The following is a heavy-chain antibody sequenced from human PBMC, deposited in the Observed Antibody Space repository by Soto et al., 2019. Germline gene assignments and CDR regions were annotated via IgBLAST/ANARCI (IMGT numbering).Heavy chain of an antibody. CDR3: AAGSCSSSGCYWFDP. J-gene: IGHJ5*02. CDR1: GGTVSSHS. V-gene: IGHV1-69*13. CDR2: IIPIFGTI. D-gene: IGHD2-2*01. Sequence: SVKVSCKASGGTVSSHSINWVRQAPGQGLEWIGGIIPIFGTIKFAQKFQGRVTVTADESTSTAYMELISLRSDDTDVYYCAAGSCSSSGCYWFDPWGQGPLVTVSS.